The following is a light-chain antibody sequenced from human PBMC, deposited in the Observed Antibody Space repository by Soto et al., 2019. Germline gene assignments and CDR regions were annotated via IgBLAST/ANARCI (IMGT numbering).Light chain of an antibody. Sequence: DVVMTQSPLSLPVTPGEPASISCRSSQSLLHSNGYNYLDWFLQKPGQSPQLLIYLGSTRASGVPDRFSGRGSGTDFTLKISRVEAEDVGVYYCMHALQTPPKYIFGQGTRLDIK. J-gene: IGKJ2*01. CDR1: QSLLHSNGYNY. CDR2: LGS. CDR3: MHALQTPPKYI. V-gene: IGKV2-28*01.